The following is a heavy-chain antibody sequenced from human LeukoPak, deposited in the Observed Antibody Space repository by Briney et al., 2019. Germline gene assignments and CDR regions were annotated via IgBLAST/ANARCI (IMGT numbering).Heavy chain of an antibody. V-gene: IGHV3-23*01. J-gene: IGHJ4*02. CDR2: ISGSGGST. CDR3: AKDGSDYDFWSGYYPINYFDY. Sequence: GGSLRLSCAASGSTFSSYAMSWVRQAPGKGLEWVSAISGSGGSTYYADSVKGRFTISRDNSKNTLYLQMNSLRAEDTAVYYCAKDGSDYDFWSGYYPINYFDYWGQGTLVTVSS. CDR1: GSTFSSYA. D-gene: IGHD3-3*01.